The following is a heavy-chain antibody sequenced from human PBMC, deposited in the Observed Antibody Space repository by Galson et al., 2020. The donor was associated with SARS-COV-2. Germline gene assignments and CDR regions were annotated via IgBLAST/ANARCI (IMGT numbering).Heavy chain of an antibody. V-gene: IGHV3-23*01. J-gene: IGHJ4*02. CDR3: AMRDYFSAWYVYYFDY. D-gene: IGHD6-19*01. CDR1: GFTFRNYD. Sequence: SLKISCAASGFTFRNYDMTWVRQAPGKGLEWVSSITGSGDNTYYADSVKGRFTISRDNSRNTVYLQLSSLRAEDTAVYYCAMRDYFSAWYVYYFDYWGQGTLVTVSS. CDR2: ITGSGDNT.